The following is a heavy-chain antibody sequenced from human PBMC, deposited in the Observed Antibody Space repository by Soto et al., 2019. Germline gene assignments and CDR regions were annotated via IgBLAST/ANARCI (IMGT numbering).Heavy chain of an antibody. CDR2: ISSSSSYI. CDR3: ARDRGEVYAT. CDR1: GFTFSSST. J-gene: IGHJ5*02. Sequence: EVQLVESGGGLVKPGGSLRLSCAGSGFTFSSSTMTWVRQAPGKGLEWVSSISSSSSYIYQPDSLKGRFTISRDNAKNSVFLQMSSLRAEDTAVYYCARDRGEVYATWGQGTLVTVSS. D-gene: IGHD2-8*01. V-gene: IGHV3-21*01.